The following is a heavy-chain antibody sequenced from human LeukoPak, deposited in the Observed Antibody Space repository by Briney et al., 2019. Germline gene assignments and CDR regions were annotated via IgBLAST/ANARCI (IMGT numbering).Heavy chain of an antibody. V-gene: IGHV5-51*01. CDR2: IYPGNSDT. Sequence: GESLKISCKGSGSRFTTYWIGWVRQMPGKGLEWMGIIYPGNSDTRYSPSFRGQVTISADKSISTAFLQRSSLKASDSAKYYCARAPTSVSDPYYFDYWGQGTLVTVSS. J-gene: IGHJ4*02. CDR3: ARAPTSVSDPYYFDY. D-gene: IGHD2-21*02. CDR1: GSRFTTYW.